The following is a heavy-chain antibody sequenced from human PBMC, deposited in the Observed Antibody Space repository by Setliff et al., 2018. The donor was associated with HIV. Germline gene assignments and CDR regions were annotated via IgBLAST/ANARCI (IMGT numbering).Heavy chain of an antibody. V-gene: IGHV4-39*01. D-gene: IGHD2-8*01. CDR3: ARPTTGLGGGAAFDT. Sequence: SETLSLTCAVSGGSVDSRDYYWGWIRQPPGKGLEWIGNILYGGTTYYTPSLKSRVSISVDTSRNQFSLRLNSVTAADTAVYYCARPTTGLGGGAAFDTWGQGTMVTVSS. CDR1: GGSVDSRDYY. J-gene: IGHJ3*02. CDR2: ILYGGTT.